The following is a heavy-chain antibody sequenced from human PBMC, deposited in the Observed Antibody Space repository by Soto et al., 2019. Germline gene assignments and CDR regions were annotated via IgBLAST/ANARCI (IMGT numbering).Heavy chain of an antibody. CDR1: GYTFTNYG. CDR2: ISGYNGNT. CDR3: ARGVGSVSYYNQYNWFDP. Sequence: QVQLVQSGAEVKKPGASVKVSCKASGYTFTNYGITWVRQAPGQGLEWMEWISGYNGNTKNAQKLQGRVTMTTDTSTSTADMELRSLRSDDTAVYYCARGVGSVSYYNQYNWFDPWGQGTLVTVSS. J-gene: IGHJ5*02. V-gene: IGHV1-18*01. D-gene: IGHD3-10*01.